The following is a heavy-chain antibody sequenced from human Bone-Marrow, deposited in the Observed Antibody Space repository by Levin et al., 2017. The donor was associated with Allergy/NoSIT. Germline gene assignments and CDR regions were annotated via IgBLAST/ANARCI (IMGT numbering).Heavy chain of an antibody. J-gene: IGHJ4*02. Sequence: PGGSLRLSCAASGFTFSSYAMHWIRQAPGKGLEWVALIWYDGSNIYYGDSVRGRFTISRDNSNSTLFLQMNSLRAEDTAVYYCARAFSSSWYYFDYWGLGTLVTVSS. CDR1: GFTFSSYA. CDR2: IWYDGSNI. CDR3: ARAFSSSWYYFDY. D-gene: IGHD6-13*01. V-gene: IGHV3-33*01.